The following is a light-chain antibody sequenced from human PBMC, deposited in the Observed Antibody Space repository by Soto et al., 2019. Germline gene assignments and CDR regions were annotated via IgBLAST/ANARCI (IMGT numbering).Light chain of an antibody. CDR3: QQYGSSPLT. CDR1: QSVSSSY. V-gene: IGKV3-20*01. J-gene: IGKJ4*02. CDR2: GAS. Sequence: EMVLTQSPGTLSLSPGERATLSCRASQSVSSSYLAWYQQKPGQAPRLRIYGASSRATGIPDRFSGSGSGTDFTLNISRLEPEDVAVDYCQQYGSSPLTFGGGTKVEIK.